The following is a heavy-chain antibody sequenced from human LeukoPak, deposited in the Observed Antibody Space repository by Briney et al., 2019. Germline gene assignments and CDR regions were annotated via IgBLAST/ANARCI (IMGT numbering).Heavy chain of an antibody. D-gene: IGHD6-13*01. CDR2: IYYNGGT. Sequence: SETLSLTCTVSGGSISPYYWSWIRQPPGKGLEWIGCIYYNGGTNYNPSLKSRVTISVDTSKNQFSLRLSSVTAADTAVYYCARQGKYMAATGTPNFDYWGQGTLVTVSS. V-gene: IGHV4-59*08. CDR3: ARQGKYMAATGTPNFDY. J-gene: IGHJ4*02. CDR1: GGSISPYY.